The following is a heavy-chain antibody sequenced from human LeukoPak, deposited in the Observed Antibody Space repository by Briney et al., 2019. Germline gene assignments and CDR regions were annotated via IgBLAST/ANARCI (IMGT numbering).Heavy chain of an antibody. D-gene: IGHD1-26*01. Sequence: SETLSLTCAVYGGSFSGYYWSWIRQPPGKGLEWIGYIYYSGSTSYNPSLKSRLTISLDTSKNQFSLKLSSVTAADTAVYYCARDKYYSAGATTFDSWGQGTLVTVSS. CDR1: GGSFSGYY. CDR2: IYYSGST. V-gene: IGHV4-30-4*01. J-gene: IGHJ4*02. CDR3: ARDKYYSAGATTFDS.